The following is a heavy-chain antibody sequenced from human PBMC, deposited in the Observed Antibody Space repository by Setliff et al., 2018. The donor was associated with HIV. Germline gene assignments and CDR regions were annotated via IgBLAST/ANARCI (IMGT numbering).Heavy chain of an antibody. CDR3: ARPSGAYCGGDCYGAFDI. CDR2: INHSGST. V-gene: IGHV4-34*01. J-gene: IGHJ3*02. Sequence: PSETLSLTCAVYGGSFSGYYWSWIRQPPGKGLEWIGEINHSGSTNYNPSLKSRVTISADTSKNQFSLKLSSVTAADTAVYYCARPSGAYCGGDCYGAFDIWGQGTMVTVSS. D-gene: IGHD2-21*02. CDR1: GGSFSGYY.